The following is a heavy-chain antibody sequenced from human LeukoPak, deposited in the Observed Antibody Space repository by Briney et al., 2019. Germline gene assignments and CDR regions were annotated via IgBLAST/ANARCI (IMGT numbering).Heavy chain of an antibody. D-gene: IGHD3-22*01. V-gene: IGHV3-9*01. CDR3: AKSYDSSGYFRFDY. J-gene: IGHJ4*02. Sequence: QAGGSLRLSCAASGFTFDDYAMHWVRQAPGKGLEWVSGISWNSGSIGYADSVKGRFTISRDNAKNSLYLQMNSLRAEDTALYYCAKSYDSSGYFRFDYWGQGTLVTVSS. CDR2: ISWNSGSI. CDR1: GFTFDDYA.